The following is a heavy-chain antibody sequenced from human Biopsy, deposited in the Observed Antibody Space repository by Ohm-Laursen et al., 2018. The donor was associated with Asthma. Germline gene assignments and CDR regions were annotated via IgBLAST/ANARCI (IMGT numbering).Heavy chain of an antibody. Sequence: SLRLSCAATGFVFSQCGMHRVRQGPGKGLEWVALVSSDGHNKYYEDSVKGRFTISRDNSRNRLYLQINRLTVEDSAVYFCARQSGQDYGDSSGFDIWGQGTKVAVSS. CDR2: VSSDGHNK. V-gene: IGHV3-30*03. CDR1: GFVFSQCG. D-gene: IGHD3-22*01. CDR3: ARQSGQDYGDSSGFDI. J-gene: IGHJ3*02.